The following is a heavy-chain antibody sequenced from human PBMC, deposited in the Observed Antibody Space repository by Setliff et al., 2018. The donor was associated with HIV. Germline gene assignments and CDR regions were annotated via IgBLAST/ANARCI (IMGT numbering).Heavy chain of an antibody. D-gene: IGHD3-9*01. CDR2: ISTTGST. CDR3: ARGHDNKYYYYYGMDI. CDR1: GDSISSGSYF. J-gene: IGHJ6*02. V-gene: IGHV4-61*09. Sequence: PSETLSLTCTVSGDSISSGSYFWIWIRQPAGKGLEWIGHISTTGSTNYNPSLKSRVIMSVDTSRNQFSLKLSSVTAADTAVYYCARGHDNKYYYYYGMDIWGQGTTVTVSS.